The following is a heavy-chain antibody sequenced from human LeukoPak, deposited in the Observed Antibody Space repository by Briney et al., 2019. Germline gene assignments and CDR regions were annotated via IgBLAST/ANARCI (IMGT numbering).Heavy chain of an antibody. V-gene: IGHV3-30*02. D-gene: IGHD6-13*01. J-gene: IGHJ4*02. Sequence: PGGSLRLSCAASGFTFSSYGMHWVRQAPGKGLEWVAFIRYDGSNKYYANSVKGRFTISRDNSKNTLYLQMNSLRAEDTAVYYCAKVIAAARCLFDYWGQGTLVTVSS. CDR1: GFTFSSYG. CDR3: AKVIAAARCLFDY. CDR2: IRYDGSNK.